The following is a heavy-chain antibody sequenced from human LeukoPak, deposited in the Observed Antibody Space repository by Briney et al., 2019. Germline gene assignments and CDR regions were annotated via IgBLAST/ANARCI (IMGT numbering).Heavy chain of an antibody. CDR1: GGSISSSNW. CDR3: ARESITLIRGVPFNWFDP. D-gene: IGHD3-10*01. V-gene: IGHV4-4*02. J-gene: IGHJ5*02. CDR2: IYHSGST. Sequence: SGTLSLTCAVSGGSISSSNWWSWVRQPPGKGLEWIGEIYHSGSTNYNPSLKSRVAISADTSRNQVSLRLYSVTAADTAVYYCARESITLIRGVPFNWFDPWGQGTLVTVSS.